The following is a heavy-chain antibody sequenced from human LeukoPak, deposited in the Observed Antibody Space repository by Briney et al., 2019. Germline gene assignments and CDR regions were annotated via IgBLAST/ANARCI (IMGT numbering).Heavy chain of an antibody. Sequence: SETLSLTCTVSGGSISPYYWSWIRQPPGKGLEWIGYIYYSGSTNYNPSLKSRVTISVDTSKNQFSLKLSSVTAADTAVYYCARGTIPDYWGQGTLVTVSS. D-gene: IGHD2-21*01. CDR3: ARGTIPDY. V-gene: IGHV4-59*01. J-gene: IGHJ4*02. CDR2: IYYSGST. CDR1: GGSISPYY.